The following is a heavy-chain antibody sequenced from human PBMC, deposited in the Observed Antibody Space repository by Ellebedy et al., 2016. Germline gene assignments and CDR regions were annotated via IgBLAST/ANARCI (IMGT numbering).Heavy chain of an antibody. CDR1: GGTFSSYA. CDR2: IIPIFGTA. Sequence: SVKVSXXASGGTFSSYAISWVRQAPGQGLEWMGGIIPIFGTANYAQKFQGRVTMTRDTSISAAYMELSRLRSDDTAVYYCARDGNYGDYDYGMDVWGQGTTVTVSS. V-gene: IGHV1-69*05. J-gene: IGHJ6*02. CDR3: ARDGNYGDYDYGMDV. D-gene: IGHD4-17*01.